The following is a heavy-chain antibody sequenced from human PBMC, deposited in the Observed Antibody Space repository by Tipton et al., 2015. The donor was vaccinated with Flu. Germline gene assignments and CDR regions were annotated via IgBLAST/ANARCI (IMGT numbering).Heavy chain of an antibody. V-gene: IGHV1-2*06. Sequence: QLVQSGAEVKKPGASVKVSCKASGYTFTGYYMHWVRQAPGQGLEWMGRINSNSGGTNYAQKFQGRVTMTRDTSISTAYMELSRLRSDDTAVYYCARRYCSGGSCAPAGIDYWGQGTLVTVSS. CDR2: INSNSGGT. CDR3: ARRYCSGGSCAPAGIDY. D-gene: IGHD2-15*01. J-gene: IGHJ4*02. CDR1: GYTFTGYY.